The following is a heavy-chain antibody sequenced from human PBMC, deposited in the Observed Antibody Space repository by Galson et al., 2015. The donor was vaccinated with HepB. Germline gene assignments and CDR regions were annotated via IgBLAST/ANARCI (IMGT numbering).Heavy chain of an antibody. J-gene: IGHJ4*02. CDR3: AKAPSGGRPNYSDC. D-gene: IGHD2-15*01. CDR1: GFTFSAYA. CDR2: ISGGGGST. V-gene: IGHV3-23*01. Sequence: SLRLSCAASGFTFSAYAMSWVRQAPGKGLEWVSTISGGGGSTYYADSGKGRFTISRDNSKNTLSLHMSSLGAEDTAVYYCAKAPSGGRPNYSDCWGQGTLVTGSS.